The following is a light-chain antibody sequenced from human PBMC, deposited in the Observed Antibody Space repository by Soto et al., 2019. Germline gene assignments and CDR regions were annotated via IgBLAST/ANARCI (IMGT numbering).Light chain of an antibody. Sequence: QSALTQPASVSGSPGQSITISCTGTSXDVGANSYVSWYQQHPGKAPKLMIYEVTDRPSGVSDRFSGSKSGYTASLTISGLQAEDEADYYCSSYSSGSTPYVFGTGTKVTVL. CDR1: SXDVGANSY. J-gene: IGLJ1*01. CDR2: EVT. CDR3: SSYSSGSTPYV. V-gene: IGLV2-14*01.